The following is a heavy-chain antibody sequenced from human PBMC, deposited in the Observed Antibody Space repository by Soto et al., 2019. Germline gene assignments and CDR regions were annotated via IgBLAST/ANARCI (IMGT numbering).Heavy chain of an antibody. D-gene: IGHD3-10*01. CDR1: GFTVISYG. V-gene: IGHV3-33*01. CDR2: IWYDGINK. J-gene: IGHJ6*01. CDR3: ARELGRSLCLDYYYGMDV. Sequence: GGALRVFSAASGFTVISYGMHWVRHAPGKGLEWVAVIWYDGINKYYADSVKGRFTISRDNSKNTLYLQMNSLRAEDTAVYYCARELGRSLCLDYYYGMDVSGHVTTVTFSS.